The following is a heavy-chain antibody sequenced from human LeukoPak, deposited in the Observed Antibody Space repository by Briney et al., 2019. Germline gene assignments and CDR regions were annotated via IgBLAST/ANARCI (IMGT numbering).Heavy chain of an antibody. CDR2: IKQDGSEK. CDR1: GFTFDNYW. V-gene: IGHV3-7*01. D-gene: IGHD3-22*01. CDR3: VSGSIYYFDY. Sequence: GSLRLSCAASGFTFDNYWMSWVRQAPGKGLEWVANIKQDGSEKYYVDSVKGRFTISRDNAKNSLYLQMNSLRAEDTAVYYCVSGSIYYFDYWGQGTLVTVSS. J-gene: IGHJ4*02.